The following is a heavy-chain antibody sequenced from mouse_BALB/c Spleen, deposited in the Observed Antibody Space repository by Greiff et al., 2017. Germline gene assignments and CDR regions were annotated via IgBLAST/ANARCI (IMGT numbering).Heavy chain of an antibody. CDR2: IDPENGNT. CDR1: GFNIKDYY. D-gene: IGHD4-1*01. Sequence: EVKLVESGAELVRPGALVKLSCKASGFNIKDYYMHWVKQRPEQGLEWIGWIDPENGNTIYDPKFQGKASITADTSSNTAYLQLSSLTSEDTAVYYCARSWDWFAYWGQGTLVTVSA. J-gene: IGHJ3*01. CDR3: ARSWDWFAY. V-gene: IGHV14-1*02.